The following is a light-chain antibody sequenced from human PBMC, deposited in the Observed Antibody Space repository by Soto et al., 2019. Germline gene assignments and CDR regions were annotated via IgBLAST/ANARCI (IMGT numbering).Light chain of an antibody. V-gene: IGKV3-20*01. CDR2: GAS. J-gene: IGKJ1*01. Sequence: EIVLTQSPGTLSLSPGEGATLSCRTSQGISSSYVAWYQQKPGQAPRLLIYGASSRATGIPDRFGGRGSGTEFTLTISRLEPVDFAVYYCQQYGTSPRTFGQGTKVEVK. CDR1: QGISSSY. CDR3: QQYGTSPRT.